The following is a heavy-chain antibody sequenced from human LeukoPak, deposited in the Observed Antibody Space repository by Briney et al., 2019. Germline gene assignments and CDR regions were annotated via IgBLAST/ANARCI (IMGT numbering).Heavy chain of an antibody. CDR1: GFTFSSYG. V-gene: IGHV3-30*18. CDR3: AKDGVQGY. CDR2: ISYDGSNK. Sequence: GGSLRLSCAASGFTFSSYGMHWVRQAPGKGLEWVAVISYDGSNKYYADSVKGRFTISRDNSKNTPYLQMNSLRAEDTAVYYCAKDGVQGYWGQGTLVTVSS. J-gene: IGHJ4*02. D-gene: IGHD3-10*01.